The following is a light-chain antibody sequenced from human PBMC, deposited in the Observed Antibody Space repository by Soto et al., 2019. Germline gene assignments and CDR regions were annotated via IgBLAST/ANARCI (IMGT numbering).Light chain of an antibody. CDR2: DAS. CDR1: QSVSSY. J-gene: IGKJ3*01. CDR3: QQRSNWPRFT. Sequence: EIVLTQSPATLSLSPGERATLSCRASQSVSSYLAWYQQKPGQAPRLLIYDASNRATGIPARFSGSGAGTDFTLASRSLEPEDFAVYYGQQRSNWPRFTFGPGTKVDIK. V-gene: IGKV3-11*01.